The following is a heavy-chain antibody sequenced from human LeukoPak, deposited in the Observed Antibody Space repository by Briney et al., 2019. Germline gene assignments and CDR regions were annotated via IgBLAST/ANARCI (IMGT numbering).Heavy chain of an antibody. D-gene: IGHD1-1*01. CDR3: ARGYIWNDEFDY. CDR1: GFTFSSYW. CDR2: INSDGSST. J-gene: IGHJ4*02. V-gene: IGHV3-74*01. Sequence: PGGSLRLSCAASGFTFSSYWMHWVRQAPGKGLVWVSRINSDGSSTSYADSVKGRFTISRDNAKNTLYLQMNSLRAEDTTVYYCARGYIWNDEFDYWGQGTLVTVSS.